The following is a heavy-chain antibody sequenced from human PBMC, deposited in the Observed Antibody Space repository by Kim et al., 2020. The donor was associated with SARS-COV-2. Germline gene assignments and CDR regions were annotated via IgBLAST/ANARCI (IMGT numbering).Heavy chain of an antibody. V-gene: IGHV1-8*01. CDR1: GYTFTSYD. Sequence: ASVKVSCKASGYTFTSYDINWVRQATGQGLEWMGWMNPNSGNTGYAQKFQGRVTMTRNTSISTAYMELSSLRSEDTAVYYCARSLIMTTVTRAVLRLLSTLPYYHYGMDVWGQGTTVTVSS. CDR2: MNPNSGNT. D-gene: IGHD4-17*01. CDR3: ARSLIMTTVTRAVLRLLSTLPYYHYGMDV. J-gene: IGHJ6*02.